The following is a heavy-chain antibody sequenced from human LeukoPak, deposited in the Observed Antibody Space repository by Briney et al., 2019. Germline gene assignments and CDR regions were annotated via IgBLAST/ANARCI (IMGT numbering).Heavy chain of an antibody. CDR1: GYTFTGYY. V-gene: IGHV1-18*04. Sequence: ASVKVSCKASGYTFTGYYMHWVRQAPGQGLEWMGWISGYNGNTNYAQKFQGRVTMTTDTSTSTAYMQVRSLRSDDTAVYYCARDYYGSGSYYDMDAFDIWGQGTMVTVSS. J-gene: IGHJ3*02. CDR3: ARDYYGSGSYYDMDAFDI. D-gene: IGHD3-10*01. CDR2: ISGYNGNT.